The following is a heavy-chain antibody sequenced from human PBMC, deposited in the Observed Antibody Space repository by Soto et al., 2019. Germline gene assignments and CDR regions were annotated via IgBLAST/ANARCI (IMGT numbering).Heavy chain of an antibody. J-gene: IGHJ5*02. D-gene: IGHD6-19*01. CDR3: AGMPYTSGLRFDA. CDR1: GDSYSISTYS. CDR2: IEQSGVT. V-gene: IGHV4-30-2*01. Sequence: SETLSLTCNMSGDSYSISTYSWSWIRQPPWKALQWIGFIEQSGVTSYNPTLASPFSISLDRSNNQCSLKLKSVTAADTAVYFCAGMPYTSGLRFDAWGPGTLVSVSS.